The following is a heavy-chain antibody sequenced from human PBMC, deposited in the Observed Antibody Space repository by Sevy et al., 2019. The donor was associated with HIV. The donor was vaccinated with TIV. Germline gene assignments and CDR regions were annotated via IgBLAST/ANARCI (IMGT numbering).Heavy chain of an antibody. Sequence: SETLSLTCTVSGGSITSLYWNWIRQPPGKGLEWIASIYYNGHINYNPSLKSRVTLSLDTSKNQFSLRLSSVTAADTAMYYCAGENAWGRGYSWVQGALVTVSS. V-gene: IGHV4-59*08. CDR1: GGSITSLY. CDR3: AGENAWGRGYS. D-gene: IGHD1-26*01. CDR2: IYYNGHI. J-gene: IGHJ4*02.